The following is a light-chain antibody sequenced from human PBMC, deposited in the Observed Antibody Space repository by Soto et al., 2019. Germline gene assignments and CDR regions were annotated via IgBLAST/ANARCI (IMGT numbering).Light chain of an antibody. CDR2: RNN. CDR1: SSNIGSNY. Sequence: QSVLTQPPSASGTPGQRVTISCSGRSSNIGSNYVYWYQQLPGTAPKLLIHRNNQRPSGVPDRFSGSKSGTSASLAISGLRSEDEADYYCAAWDDSLRVFGTGTKLTVL. V-gene: IGLV1-47*01. CDR3: AAWDDSLRV. J-gene: IGLJ1*01.